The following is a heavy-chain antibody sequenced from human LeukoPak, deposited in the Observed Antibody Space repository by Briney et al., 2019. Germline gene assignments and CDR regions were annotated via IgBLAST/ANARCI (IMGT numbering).Heavy chain of an antibody. CDR3: ARGNIVATIGYYYYGMDV. CDR1: GGSISSSSYY. CDR2: IYYSGST. Sequence: SETLSLTCTVSGGSISSSSYYWGWIRQPPGKGLEWIGSIYYSGSTNYNPSLKSRVTISVDTSKNQFSLKLSSVTAADTAVYYCARGNIVATIGYYYYGMDVWGQGTTVTVSS. D-gene: IGHD5-12*01. J-gene: IGHJ6*02. V-gene: IGHV4-39*07.